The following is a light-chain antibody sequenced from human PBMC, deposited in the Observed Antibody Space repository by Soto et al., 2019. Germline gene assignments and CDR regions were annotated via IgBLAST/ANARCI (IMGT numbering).Light chain of an antibody. CDR2: KAS. CDR1: QSISNH. J-gene: IGKJ1*01. CDR3: QQYNSYPRT. V-gene: IGKV1-5*03. Sequence: DIQMTQSPSSLSASVEDRVIITCRASQSISNHLNWYQQKPGKAPKLLIYKASSLESGVPSRFSGSGSGTEFTLTISSLQPDDFATYYCQQYNSYPRTFGQGTKVDIK.